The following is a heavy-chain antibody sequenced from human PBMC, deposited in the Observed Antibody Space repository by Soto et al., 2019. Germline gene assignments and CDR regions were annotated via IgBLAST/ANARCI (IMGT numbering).Heavy chain of an antibody. CDR2: VSISSDGP. J-gene: IGHJ4*02. Sequence: GGSLRLSCAASGFTFSSYAMSWVRQAPGRGLERVSSVSISSDGPYYAESVKGRFTISRDNSKNTLYLQLNSLRGEDTATYYCAKNYFFDSWGQGTLVTVSS. CDR1: GFTFSSYA. V-gene: IGHV3-23*01. CDR3: AKNYFFDS.